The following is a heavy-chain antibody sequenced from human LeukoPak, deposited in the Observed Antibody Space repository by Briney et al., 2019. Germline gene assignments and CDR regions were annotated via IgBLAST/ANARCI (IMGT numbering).Heavy chain of an antibody. D-gene: IGHD2-2*01. CDR1: GGSISNYY. V-gene: IGHV4-59*01. Sequence: SETLSLTCTVSGGSISNYYWSWIRQPPGKGLEWIGYIYYSGNTNYNPSLKSRVTISVDTSKNQFSLKLNSVTAADTAVYYCARVRYCSTNRCYDREFDNWGQGTLVPGSS. CDR3: ARVRYCSTNRCYDREFDN. CDR2: IYYSGNT. J-gene: IGHJ4*02.